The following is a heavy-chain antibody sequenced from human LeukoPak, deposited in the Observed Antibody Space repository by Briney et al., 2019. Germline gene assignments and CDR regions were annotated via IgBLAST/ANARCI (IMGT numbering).Heavy chain of an antibody. Sequence: SETLSLTCTLSGGSISSYYWSWIRHPAGEGLEWIWRIYTSGSTNYNPSLKSRVTMSVDTSKNQFSLKLSSVTAADTAVYYCAGEGDYFDYWGQGTLVTVSS. V-gene: IGHV4-4*07. CDR2: IYTSGST. CDR1: GGSISSYY. CDR3: AGEGDYFDY. J-gene: IGHJ4*02.